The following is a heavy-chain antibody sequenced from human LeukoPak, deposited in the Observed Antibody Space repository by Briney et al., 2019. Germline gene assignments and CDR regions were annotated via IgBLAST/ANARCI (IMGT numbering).Heavy chain of an antibody. D-gene: IGHD4-23*01. CDR3: AXKNSGLHPFDF. CDR1: GFRFSSSP. Sequence: GSLRLPGAASGFRFSSSPMSWVPQAPGKGLEWVSGISSSGGDTPYADSVKGPFTISRDNSKNTLYLQMNSLRAEDTAVSYCAXKNSGLHPFDFWGQGTLVIVSS. CDR2: ISSSGGDT. J-gene: IGHJ4*02. V-gene: IGHV3-23*01.